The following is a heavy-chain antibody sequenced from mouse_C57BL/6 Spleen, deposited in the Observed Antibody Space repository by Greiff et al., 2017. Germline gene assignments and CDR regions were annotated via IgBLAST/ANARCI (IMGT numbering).Heavy chain of an antibody. CDR2: IYPRSGST. CDR1: GYTFPSYG. Sequence: VQLQQSGAELARPGASVKLSCKASGYTFPSYGISWVKQRTGQGLEWIGEIYPRSGSTYYNEKFKGKATLTADKSSSTAYMELRSLTSEDAAVYFCARRDSSGYDAYWGQGTLGTVSA. CDR3: ARRDSSGYDAY. V-gene: IGHV1-81*01. D-gene: IGHD3-2*02. J-gene: IGHJ3*01.